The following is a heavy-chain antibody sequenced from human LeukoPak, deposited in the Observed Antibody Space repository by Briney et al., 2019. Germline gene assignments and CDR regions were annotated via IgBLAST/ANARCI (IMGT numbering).Heavy chain of an antibody. V-gene: IGHV4-39*01. J-gene: IGHJ4*02. CDR1: GGSISSSSYY. CDR2: IYYSGST. CDR3: ARKEGIYFDY. Sequence: SETLSLTCTVSGGSISSSSYYWGWIRQPPGKGLEWIGSIYYSGSTYHNPSLKSRVTISVDTSKNQFSLKLSSVTAADTAVYYCARKEGIYFDYWGQGTLVTVSS. D-gene: IGHD3-10*01.